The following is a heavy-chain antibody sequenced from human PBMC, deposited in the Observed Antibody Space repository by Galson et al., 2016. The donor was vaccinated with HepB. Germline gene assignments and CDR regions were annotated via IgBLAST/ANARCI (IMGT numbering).Heavy chain of an antibody. D-gene: IGHD1-26*01. J-gene: IGHJ3*01. Sequence: SLRLSCAASGFTFSNYYMSWIRQAPGKGLEWVAYISPSTTHINYADSVMGRFTVPRDNAKNSLYLQMNSLGAEDTAVYYCASPSGRYSVRTFDLWGQGTMVTVSS. CDR3: ASPSGRYSVRTFDL. V-gene: IGHV3-11*06. CDR2: ISPSTTHI. CDR1: GFTFSNYY.